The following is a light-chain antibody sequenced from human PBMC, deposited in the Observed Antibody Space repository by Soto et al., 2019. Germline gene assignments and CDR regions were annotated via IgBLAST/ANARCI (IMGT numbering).Light chain of an antibody. CDR2: AAS. CDR3: LQTSTLPFT. CDR1: QDLRYD. V-gene: IGKV1-17*01. Sequence: DIKMTQSPSSLSACVGDRITLTCRASQDLRYDLGWYQQKPGKVPKRLIYAASTLQSGVPSRFSGSGSGTEFTLTISRLQPEDFATYYCLQTSTLPFTFGGGTKVDIK. J-gene: IGKJ4*01.